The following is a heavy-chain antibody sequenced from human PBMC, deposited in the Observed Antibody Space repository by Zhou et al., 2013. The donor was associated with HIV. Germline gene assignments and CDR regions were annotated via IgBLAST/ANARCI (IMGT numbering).Heavy chain of an antibody. CDR3: ARVVSHIPPGAY. J-gene: IGHJ4*02. V-gene: IGHV1-18*01. CDR1: GYSFATSG. Sequence: QVQLVQSGAEMKKPGASVTVSCKTSGYSFATSGVAWVRQAPGQGLEWLGWINAYNGDTSYAQKFRGRVTMTTDTPTATAYMELTRLTSDDTAMYFCARVVSHIPPGAYWGQGTLVTVSS. CDR2: INAYNGDT.